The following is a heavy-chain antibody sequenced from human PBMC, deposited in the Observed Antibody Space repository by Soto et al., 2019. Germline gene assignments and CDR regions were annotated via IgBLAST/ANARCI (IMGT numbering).Heavy chain of an antibody. J-gene: IGHJ4*02. D-gene: IGHD3-3*01. CDR1: GFTFRINA. V-gene: IGHV3-30*18. CDR3: AKAASFRIFGLVRY. Sequence: QVQLVESGGGVVQPGRSLRLSCVTSGFTFRINAMHWVRQAPGKGLEWVASISSDGREEFYADSVKGQFTISRDNAKNTVYLEISSLRREDTAGYYCAKAASFRIFGLVRYWGQGVPVSVSS. CDR2: ISSDGREE.